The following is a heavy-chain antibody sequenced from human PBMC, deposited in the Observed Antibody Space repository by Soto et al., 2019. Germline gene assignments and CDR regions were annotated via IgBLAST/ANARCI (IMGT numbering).Heavy chain of an antibody. V-gene: IGHV3-33*01. Sequence: VQLVESGGGVVQPGRSLRLSCAASGFTFSSYGMHWVRQAPGKGLEWVAVIWYDGSNKYYADSVKGRFTISRDNSKNTLYLQMNSLRAEDTAVYYCARDRFHYYGSGATDYWGQGTLVTVSS. CDR3: ARDRFHYYGSGATDY. J-gene: IGHJ4*02. CDR2: IWYDGSNK. D-gene: IGHD3-10*01. CDR1: GFTFSSYG.